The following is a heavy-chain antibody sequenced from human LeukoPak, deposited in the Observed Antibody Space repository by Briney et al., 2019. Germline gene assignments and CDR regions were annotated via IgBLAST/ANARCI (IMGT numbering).Heavy chain of an antibody. V-gene: IGHV1-18*01. CDR2: ISAYNGNT. J-gene: IGHJ4*02. CDR1: GYTFTSYG. Sequence: ASVKVSCKASGYTFTSYGISWVRQALGQGLEWMGWISAYNGNTNYAQKLQGRVTMTTDTSTSTAYMELRSLRSDDTAVYYCARVPGIAVAGTIDYWGQGTLVTVSS. CDR3: ARVPGIAVAGTIDY. D-gene: IGHD6-19*01.